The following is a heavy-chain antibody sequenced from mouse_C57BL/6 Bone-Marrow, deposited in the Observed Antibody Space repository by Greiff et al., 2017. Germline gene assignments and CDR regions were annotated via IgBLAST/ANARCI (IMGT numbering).Heavy chain of an antibody. CDR3: ARTYYSNYGYAMDY. Sequence: VQLVESGPGLVAPSQSLSITCTVSGFSLTSYAISWVRQPPGKGLEWLGVIWTGGGTNYNSALKSRLSISKDNSKSQVFLKMNSLQTDDTARYYCARTYYSNYGYAMDYWGQGTSVTVSS. J-gene: IGHJ4*01. CDR1: GFSLTSYA. D-gene: IGHD2-5*01. V-gene: IGHV2-9-1*01. CDR2: IWTGGGT.